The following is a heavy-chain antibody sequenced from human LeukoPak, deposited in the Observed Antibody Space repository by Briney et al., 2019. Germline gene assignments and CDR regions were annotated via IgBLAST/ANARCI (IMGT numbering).Heavy chain of an antibody. CDR1: GYSFTSYW. J-gene: IGHJ3*02. Sequence: GESLKISCKGSGYSFTSYWIGWVRQMPGKGLEWMGIIYPGDSDTRYSPSFQGQVTISADRSISTAYLQWSSLKASDTAMYYCARLQPDYGGNSEDAFDIWGQGTMVTASS. CDR2: IYPGDSDT. D-gene: IGHD4-23*01. CDR3: ARLQPDYGGNSEDAFDI. V-gene: IGHV5-51*01.